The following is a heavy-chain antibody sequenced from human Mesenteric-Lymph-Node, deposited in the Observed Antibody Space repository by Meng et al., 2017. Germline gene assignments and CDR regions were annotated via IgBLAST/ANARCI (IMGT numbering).Heavy chain of an antibody. D-gene: IGHD3-3*01. CDR2: ISAYNGST. V-gene: IGHV1-18*01. Sequence: QVQLVQSGAEVMKPGASVTVSCKASGYTFTSYGISWVRQAPGQGLEWMGWISAYNGSTNYAQKLQGRVTMTTDTSTSTAYMELRSLRSDDTAVYYCARGGPNDFWSGYLDYWGQGTLVTVSS. CDR1: GYTFTSYG. J-gene: IGHJ4*02. CDR3: ARGGPNDFWSGYLDY.